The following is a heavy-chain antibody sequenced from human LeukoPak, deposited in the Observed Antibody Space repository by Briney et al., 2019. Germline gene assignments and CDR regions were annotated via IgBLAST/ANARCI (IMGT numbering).Heavy chain of an antibody. CDR1: GFTFSSYA. Sequence: GSLRLSCAASGFTFSSYAMSWVRQPPGKGLEWIGEINHSGSTNYNPSLKSRVTISVDTSRNQFSLKLSSVTAADTAVYYCARVSTLDDWFDPWGQGTLVTVSS. D-gene: IGHD3-3*02. CDR2: INHSGST. CDR3: ARVSTLDDWFDP. V-gene: IGHV4-34*01. J-gene: IGHJ5*02.